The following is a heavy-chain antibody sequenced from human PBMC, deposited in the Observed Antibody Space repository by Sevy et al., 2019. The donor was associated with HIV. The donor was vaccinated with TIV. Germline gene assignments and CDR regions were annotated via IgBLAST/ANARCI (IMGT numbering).Heavy chain of an antibody. CDR1: GFTFSSYW. Sequence: GGSLRLSCAASGFTFSSYWMSWVRQAPGKGLEWVANIKQDGSEKYYVDSVKGRFTISRDNAKNSLYLQMNSLRAEDXXXXXXXXXXXXXXXXXXXXXXXNYGMDVWGQGTTVTVSS. CDR3: XXXXXXXXXXXXXXXXXNYGMDV. J-gene: IGHJ6*02. V-gene: IGHV3-7*01. CDR2: IKQDGSEK.